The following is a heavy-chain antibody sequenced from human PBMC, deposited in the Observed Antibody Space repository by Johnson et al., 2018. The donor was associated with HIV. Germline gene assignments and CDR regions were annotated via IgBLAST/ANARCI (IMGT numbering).Heavy chain of an antibody. V-gene: IGHV3-30*04. J-gene: IGHJ3*02. CDR2: ISYDGSNK. CDR3: ARDLSMIVVANAFDI. Sequence: QMQLVESGGGVVQPGGSLRLSCAASGFTFSSYAMHWVRQAPGKGLEWVAVISYDGSNKYYADSVKGRFTISRDNSKNTLYLQMNSLRAEDTAVYYCARDLSMIVVANAFDIWGQGTMVTVSS. D-gene: IGHD3-22*01. CDR1: GFTFSSYA.